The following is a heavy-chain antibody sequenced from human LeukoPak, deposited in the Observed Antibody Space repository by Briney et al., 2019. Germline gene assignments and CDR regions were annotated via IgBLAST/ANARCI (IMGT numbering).Heavy chain of an antibody. CDR3: ARARGVEAIDY. CDR2: IYYSGTT. Sequence: SETLSLTCTVSGGSISSSDYYWGWIRQPPGKGLEWSGSIYYSGTTYYNPSLKSRVTISVDTSKNQFSLKLSSVTAADTAVYYCARARGVEAIDYWGQGNRVTVSS. J-gene: IGHJ4*02. V-gene: IGHV4-39*07. D-gene: IGHD3-10*01. CDR1: GGSISSSDYY.